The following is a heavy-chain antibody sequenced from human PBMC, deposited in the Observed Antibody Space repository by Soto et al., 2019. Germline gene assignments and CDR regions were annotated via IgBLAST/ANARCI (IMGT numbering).Heavy chain of an antibody. Sequence: ESGGGLVKSGGSLRLSCAASGFTFSSYNMHWVRQAPGKGLEWVSSISSSSSFKSYADSVRGRFTISRDNAKNSLYLQMNSMRAEDTAGYYCARGISVTFDYWGQGTLVTVSS. CDR1: GFTFSSYN. CDR3: ARGISVTFDY. D-gene: IGHD6-19*01. J-gene: IGHJ4*02. V-gene: IGHV3-21*01. CDR2: ISSSSSFK.